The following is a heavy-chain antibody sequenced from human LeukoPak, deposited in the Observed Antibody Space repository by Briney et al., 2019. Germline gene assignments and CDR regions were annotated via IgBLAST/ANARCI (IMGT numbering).Heavy chain of an antibody. V-gene: IGHV3-72*01. CDR1: GFTFSDHH. Sequence: PGGSLRLSCAASGFTFSDHHMDWVRQAPGKGLEWIGHSKNKDYAYSTVYAASVKGRFTFSRDDPKNSLYLQMNSLTTEDTAVYYCTRIFYYGTRGYYPDFWGQGTLVTVSS. CDR2: SKNKDYAYST. D-gene: IGHD3-22*01. J-gene: IGHJ4*02. CDR3: TRIFYYGTRGYYPDF.